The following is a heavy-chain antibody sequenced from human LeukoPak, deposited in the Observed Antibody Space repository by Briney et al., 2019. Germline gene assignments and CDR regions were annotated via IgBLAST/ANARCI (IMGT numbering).Heavy chain of an antibody. D-gene: IGHD6-13*01. J-gene: IGHJ1*01. CDR2: ISYDGSNK. V-gene: IGHV3-30*18. CDR3: AKDITAAAGTEYFQH. Sequence: GGSLRLSCAASGFTFSSDGMHWVRQAPGKGLEWVAVISYDGSNKYYADSVKGRFTISRDNSKNTLYLQMNSLRAEDTAVYYCAKDITAAAGTEYFQHWGQGTLVTVSS. CDR1: GFTFSSDG.